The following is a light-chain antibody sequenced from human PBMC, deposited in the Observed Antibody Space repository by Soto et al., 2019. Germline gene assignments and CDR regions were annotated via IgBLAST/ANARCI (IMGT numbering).Light chain of an antibody. CDR2: DAS. V-gene: IGKV1-33*01. Sequence: DIQMTQSPSSLSASLGDRVTITCQASQHISTYLNWYQQKPGKAPELLIYDASSLETGVPSRFSGSGSGTDFSLTISGLQPEDIATYYCQQYDSLPRTFGQGTKLEI. J-gene: IGKJ2*01. CDR1: QHISTY. CDR3: QQYDSLPRT.